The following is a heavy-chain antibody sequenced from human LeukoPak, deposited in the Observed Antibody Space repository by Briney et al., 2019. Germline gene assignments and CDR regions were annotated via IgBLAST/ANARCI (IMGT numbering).Heavy chain of an antibody. J-gene: IGHJ4*02. D-gene: IGHD6-19*01. CDR1: GFTFSSYA. CDR2: ISGSGGST. CDR3: AKKVERLGWYGDYFDY. V-gene: IGHV3-23*01. Sequence: GGSLRLSCAASGFTFSSYAMSWVRQAPGKGLEWVSAISGSGGSTYYADSVKGRFTISGDNSKNTLYLQMNSLRAEDTAVYYCAKKVERLGWYGDYFDYWGQGTLVTVSS.